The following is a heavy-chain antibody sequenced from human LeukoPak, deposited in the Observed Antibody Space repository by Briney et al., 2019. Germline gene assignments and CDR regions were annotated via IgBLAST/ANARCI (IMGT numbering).Heavy chain of an antibody. CDR2: INPSGGST. CDR1: GYTFTSYH. J-gene: IGHJ6*03. Sequence: ASVKVSCKASGYTFTSYHMHWVRQAPGQGLEWMGIINPSGGSTNYAQRFRGRVTMTRDMSTGTVYMELSSLTSEDTAVYYCARGLTGEWDYYYYMDVWGKGTTVTVSS. D-gene: IGHD7-27*01. CDR3: ARGLTGEWDYYYYMDV. V-gene: IGHV1-46*01.